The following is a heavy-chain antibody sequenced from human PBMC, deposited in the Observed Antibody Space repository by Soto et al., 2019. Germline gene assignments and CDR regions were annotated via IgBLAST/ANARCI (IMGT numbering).Heavy chain of an antibody. V-gene: IGHV5-10-1*01. CDR3: ARRAPLYCSSTSCYYYGMDV. Sequence: GESLKISCKGSGYSFTSYWISLVRQMPGKGLDWMGRIDPSDSYTNYSPSFQGHVTISADKSISTAYLQWSSLKASDTAMYYCARRAPLYCSSTSCYYYGMDVWGQGTTVTVSS. D-gene: IGHD2-2*01. CDR2: IDPSDSYT. J-gene: IGHJ6*02. CDR1: GYSFTSYW.